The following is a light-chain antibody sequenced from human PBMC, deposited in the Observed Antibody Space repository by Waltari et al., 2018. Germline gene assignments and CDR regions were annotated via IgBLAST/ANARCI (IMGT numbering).Light chain of an antibody. CDR1: QSLVHSDGNTY. V-gene: IGKV2-30*02. Sequence: VVMTQSPLSLPVSPGQPASISCCPSQSLVHSDGNTYLNWFQQRPGLSPKRLNYTSSRRENWDPDRFSGSGSGTDFTLNIRRVGAEDVAIYYWMQATHWPRTFGQGTQVEIK. CDR3: MQATHWPRT. J-gene: IGKJ1*01. CDR2: TSS.